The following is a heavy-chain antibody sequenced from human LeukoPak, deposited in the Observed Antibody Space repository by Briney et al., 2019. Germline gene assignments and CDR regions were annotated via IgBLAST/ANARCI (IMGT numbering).Heavy chain of an antibody. CDR2: IIPIFGTA. CDR3: ARELPRDGYNSDGLFFDY. Sequence: SVKVSCKASGGTFSSYAISWVRQAPGQGLEWMGGIIPIFGTANYAQKFQGRVTITADKSTSTAYMELSSLRSEDTAVYYCARELPRDGYNSDGLFFDYWGQGTLVTVSS. V-gene: IGHV1-69*06. CDR1: GGTFSSYA. J-gene: IGHJ4*02. D-gene: IGHD5-24*01.